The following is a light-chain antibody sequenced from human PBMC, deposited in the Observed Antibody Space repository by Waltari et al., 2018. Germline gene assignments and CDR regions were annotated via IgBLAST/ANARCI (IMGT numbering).Light chain of an antibody. CDR2: GKN. V-gene: IGLV3-19*01. J-gene: IGLJ2*01. CDR1: SRSRYY. CDR3: NSRDSSGNHPVV. Sequence: SSELTQDPAVSVALGHTVRITCQGDSRSRYYATWHQQTPGQAPVLVIYGKNNRPSGIPDRFSGSSSGNTASLTITGAQAEDEADYYCNSRDSSGNHPVVFGGGTKLTVL.